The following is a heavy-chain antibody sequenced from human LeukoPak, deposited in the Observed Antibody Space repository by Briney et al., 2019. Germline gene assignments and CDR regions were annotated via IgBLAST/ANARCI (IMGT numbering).Heavy chain of an antibody. V-gene: IGHV1-46*01. J-gene: IGHJ6*02. CDR3: ARDLRGYSYYYGMDV. Sequence: GASVKVSCKASGYTFTSYYMHWVRQAPGQGLEWMGIINPSGGSTSYAQKLQGRVTMTRDTSTSTVYMELSSLRSEDTAVYYCARDLRGYSYYYGMDVWGQGTTVTVSS. D-gene: IGHD5-12*01. CDR1: GYTFTSYY. CDR2: INPSGGST.